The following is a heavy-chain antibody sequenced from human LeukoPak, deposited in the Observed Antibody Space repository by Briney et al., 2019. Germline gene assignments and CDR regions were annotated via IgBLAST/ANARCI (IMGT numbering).Heavy chain of an antibody. CDR1: GGSFSGYY. D-gene: IGHD1-1*01. CDR2: ISHSGST. V-gene: IGHV4-34*01. J-gene: IGHJ5*02. CDR3: ARGDYQLVSP. Sequence: PSETLSLTCAVYGGSFSGYYWNWIRQPPGKGLEWIGEISHSGSTNYKPSLKSRVTISVDTSKNQFSLKLTSVTAADTAVNYCARGDYQLVSPWGQGTLVTVSS.